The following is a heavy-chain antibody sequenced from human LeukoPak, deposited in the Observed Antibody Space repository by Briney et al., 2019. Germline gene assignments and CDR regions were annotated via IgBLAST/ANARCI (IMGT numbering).Heavy chain of an antibody. Sequence: QTGGSLRLSCAASGFTFSSYAMHWVRQAPGKGLEWVAVISYDGGNKYYADSVKGRFTISRDNSKNTLYLQMNSLRAEDTAVYYCASGEVYALYYFDYWGQGTLVTVSS. CDR1: GFTFSSYA. D-gene: IGHD2-8*01. V-gene: IGHV3-30-3*01. CDR2: ISYDGGNK. J-gene: IGHJ4*02. CDR3: ASGEVYALYYFDY.